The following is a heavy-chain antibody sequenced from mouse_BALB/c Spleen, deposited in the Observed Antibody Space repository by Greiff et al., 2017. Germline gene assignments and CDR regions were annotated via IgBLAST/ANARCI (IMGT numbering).Heavy chain of an antibody. CDR3: ARELD. CDR2: INSNGGST. V-gene: IGHV5-6-3*01. CDR1: GFTFSSYG. Sequence: EVHLVESGGGLVQPGGSLKLSCAASGFTFSSYGMSWVRQTPDKRLELVATINSNGGSTYYPDSVKGRFTISRDNAKNTLYLQMSSLKSEDTARYCCARELDWGQGTLVTVSA. J-gene: IGHJ3*01.